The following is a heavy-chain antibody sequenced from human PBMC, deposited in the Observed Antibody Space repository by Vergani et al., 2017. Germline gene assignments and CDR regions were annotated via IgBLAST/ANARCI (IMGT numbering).Heavy chain of an antibody. CDR2: ISYDGSNK. CDR1: GFTFSSYG. Sequence: QVQLVESGGGVVQPGRSLRLSCAASGFTFSSYGMHWVRQAPGKGLEWVAVISYDGSNKYYADSVKGRFTISSDNSKNTPYLQMNSLRAEETAVYYCASFDYWGQGTLVTVSS. CDR3: ASFDY. J-gene: IGHJ4*02. V-gene: IGHV3-30*03.